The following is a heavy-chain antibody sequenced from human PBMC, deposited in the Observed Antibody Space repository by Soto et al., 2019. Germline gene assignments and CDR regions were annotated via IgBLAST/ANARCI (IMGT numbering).Heavy chain of an antibody. CDR3: ARDKGALRFLGWSYYFDY. CDR2: ISYDGSNK. Sequence: QVQLVESGGGVVQPGRSLRLSCAASGFTFSSYAMHWVRQAPGKGLEWVAVISYDGSNKYYAASVKGRFTISRDNSKNTLFLEMTSLRSDDTDVYYCARDKGALRFLGWSYYFDYWGQGHLVTVS. D-gene: IGHD3-3*01. V-gene: IGHV3-30-3*01. CDR1: GFTFSSYA. J-gene: IGHJ4*02.